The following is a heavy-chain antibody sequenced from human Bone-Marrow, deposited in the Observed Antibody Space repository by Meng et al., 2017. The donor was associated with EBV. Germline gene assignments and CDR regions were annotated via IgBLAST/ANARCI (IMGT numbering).Heavy chain of an antibody. CDR1: GGSISTGYYY. J-gene: IGHJ4*02. D-gene: IGHD2-15*01. CDR3: ARGSSFCSGGSCFEN. CDR2: MYYNGIT. V-gene: IGHV4-30-4*01. Sequence: QDLGHGLVKPSQTRSLTCAVSGGSISTGYYYWTWIRQPPGKGLEWIGYMYYNGITYYNPSLKSRVTISGDSSKNQFSLKLTSVTAADTAVYFCARGSSFCSGGSCFENWGQGTLVTVSS.